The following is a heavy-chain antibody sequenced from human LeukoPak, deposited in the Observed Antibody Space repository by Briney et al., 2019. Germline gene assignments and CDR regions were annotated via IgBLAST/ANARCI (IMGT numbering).Heavy chain of an antibody. J-gene: IGHJ2*01. Sequence: SETLSLTCTVSGGSISSYYWSWIRQPPGKGLEWIGYIYYSGSTNYNPSLKSRVTISVDTSKNQFSLKLSSVTAADTAVYYCARASFGDENRYFDLWGRGTLVTVSS. CDR3: ARASFGDENRYFDL. D-gene: IGHD3-16*01. V-gene: IGHV4-59*01. CDR1: GGSISSYY. CDR2: IYYSGST.